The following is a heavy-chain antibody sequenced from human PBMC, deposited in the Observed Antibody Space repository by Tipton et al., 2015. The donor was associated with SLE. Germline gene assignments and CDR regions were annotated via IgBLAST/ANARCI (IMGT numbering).Heavy chain of an antibody. CDR1: GGPINSRSYY. J-gene: IGHJ4*02. V-gene: IGHV4-39*07. Sequence: TLSLTCTVSGGPINSRSYYWGWIRQPPGKGLEWIASLCNSGSTHYNPSLGFRATISVDKSKNQFSLRVTSVTAADTAVYYCATVGDYALIYWGQGTVVSVSS. D-gene: IGHD3-16*01. CDR3: ATVGDYALIY. CDR2: LCNSGST.